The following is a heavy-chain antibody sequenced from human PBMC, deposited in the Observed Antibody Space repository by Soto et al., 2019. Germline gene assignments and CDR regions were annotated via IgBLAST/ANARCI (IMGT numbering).Heavy chain of an antibody. D-gene: IGHD2-21*02. CDR2: IGASGDIT. V-gene: IGHV3-23*01. Sequence: GGSLRLSCAASGFSFTNFAMSWVLQAPGKGLEWVAGIGASGDITWYADSVKGRLSISRDNSKNTLYLQLNSLRFEDTAVYYCAKDDFTDRGDDYFDYWGPGTLVPVSP. J-gene: IGHJ4*02. CDR3: AKDDFTDRGDDYFDY. CDR1: GFSFTNFA.